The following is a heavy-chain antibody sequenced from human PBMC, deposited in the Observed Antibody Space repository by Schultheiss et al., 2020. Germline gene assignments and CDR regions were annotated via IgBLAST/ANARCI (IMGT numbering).Heavy chain of an antibody. V-gene: IGHV4-59*01. CDR1: GGSITGYY. CDR3: ARTTDGATLNYYDS. CDR2: IFYSGNT. Sequence: SETLSLTCTVSGGSITGYYWSWIRQPPGKGLEWIGYIFYSGNTNYNPSLASRVAISVDTSKNQFSLSLTSVTAADTAIYYCARTTDGATLNYYDSWGQGTLVTVSS. D-gene: IGHD2/OR15-2a*01. J-gene: IGHJ4*02.